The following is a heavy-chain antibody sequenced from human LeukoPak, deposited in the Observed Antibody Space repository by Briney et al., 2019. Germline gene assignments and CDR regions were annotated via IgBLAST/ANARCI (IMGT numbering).Heavy chain of an antibody. Sequence: PGGSLRLSCAASGFTFSDYEMNWVRQGPGKGLEWVSYISGGGSTIYYADSVKGRFTISRDNAKNSLYLQMNSLRAEDTAVYYCATRHDCWGQGTLVTVSS. CDR3: ATRHDC. CDR1: GFTFSDYE. J-gene: IGHJ4*02. V-gene: IGHV3-48*03. CDR2: ISGGGSTI.